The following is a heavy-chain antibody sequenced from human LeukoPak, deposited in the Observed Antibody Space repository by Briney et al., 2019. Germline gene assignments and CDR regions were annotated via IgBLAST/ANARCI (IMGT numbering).Heavy chain of an antibody. CDR1: GYTFTIYD. V-gene: IGHV1-8*01. CDR2: MNPKTGNT. D-gene: IGHD1-26*01. Sequence: ASVKVSCKASGYTFTIYDINWVRQAPGQGLEWMGWMNPKTGNTGYAQDFQGRVSMTSNTSITTAYMELSSLRSEDTAVYYCARGLGSPVGQWGQGTLVTVSS. J-gene: IGHJ4*02. CDR3: ARGLGSPVGQ.